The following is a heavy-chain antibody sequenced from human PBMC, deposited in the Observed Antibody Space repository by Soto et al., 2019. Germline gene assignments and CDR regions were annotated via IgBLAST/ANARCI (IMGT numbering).Heavy chain of an antibody. D-gene: IGHD6-13*01. CDR3: ARDQTGITTAGGGRIDH. CDR1: GFTFSTHA. J-gene: IGHJ1*01. CDR2: VSFDGTNK. V-gene: IGHV3-30-3*01. Sequence: QVQVVESGGGVVQPGRSLRLSCAASGFTFSTHAMHWVRQAPGKGLECVAIVSFDGTNKYHADSVKGRFTISRDNSKNTRYLQMSGLTPEDTAVYYCARDQTGITTAGGGRIDHWGQGTLVTVSS.